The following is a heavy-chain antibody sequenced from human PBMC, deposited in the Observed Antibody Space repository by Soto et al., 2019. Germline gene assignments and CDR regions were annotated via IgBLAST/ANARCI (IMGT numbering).Heavy chain of an antibody. CDR3: EREGYSSGWGGVLDS. D-gene: IGHD2-15*01. J-gene: IGHJ4*02. Sequence: VQLMESGGGVVQPGTSLRLSCTASGFTYITSVIHWVRQAPGKGLEWVAVASTDGQKKDYATSVRGRFTISRDNSKNKLFLQMDSLRGDDTAVYYCEREGYSSGWGGVLDSWGRGIMVAVSS. CDR1: GFTYITSV. V-gene: IGHV3-30*04. CDR2: ASTDGQKK.